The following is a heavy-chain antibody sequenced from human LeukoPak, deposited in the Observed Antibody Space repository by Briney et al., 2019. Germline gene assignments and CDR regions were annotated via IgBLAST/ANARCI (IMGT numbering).Heavy chain of an antibody. J-gene: IGHJ3*02. CDR2: INHSGST. CDR1: GGSFSGYY. V-gene: IGHV4-34*01. CDR3: ASYCGGDCYLDLIDAFDI. D-gene: IGHD2-21*02. Sequence: PSETLSLTCAVYGGSFSGYYWSWIRQPPGKGLEWIGEINHSGSTNYNPSLKSRVTISVDTSKNQFSLKLSSVTAADTAVYYCASYCGGDCYLDLIDAFDIWGQGTMVTVSS.